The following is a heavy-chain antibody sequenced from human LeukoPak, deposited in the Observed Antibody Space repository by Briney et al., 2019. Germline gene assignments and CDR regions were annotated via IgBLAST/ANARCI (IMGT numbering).Heavy chain of an antibody. D-gene: IGHD2-2*01. Sequence: SETLSLTCTVSGGSISSGSYYWSWIRQPAGKGLEWIGRIYTSGSTNYNPSLKSRVTISVDTSKNQFSLKLSSVTAADTAVYYCARGYCSSSSCHFDYWGQGTLVTVSS. CDR2: IYTSGST. CDR1: GGSISSGSYY. CDR3: ARGYCSSSSCHFDY. V-gene: IGHV4-61*02. J-gene: IGHJ4*02.